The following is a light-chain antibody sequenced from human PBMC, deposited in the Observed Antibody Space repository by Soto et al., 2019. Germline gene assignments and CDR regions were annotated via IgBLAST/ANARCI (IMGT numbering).Light chain of an antibody. CDR1: QSISRW. CDR3: QQYNGFSLRT. CDR2: DAS. J-gene: IGKJ1*01. V-gene: IGKV1-5*01. Sequence: DIQMTQSPSTLSASVGDRVTITCRASQSISRWLAWYQQKAGKAPNLLIYDASSLESGVPSRFGGSGSGTEFTLTISSLQPDDFANYYCQQYNGFSLRTFGQGTKVDIK.